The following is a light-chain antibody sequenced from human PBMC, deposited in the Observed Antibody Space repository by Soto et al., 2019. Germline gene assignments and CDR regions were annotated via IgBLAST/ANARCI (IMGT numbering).Light chain of an antibody. V-gene: IGLV4-69*01. CDR3: QTWSSGIVV. CDR2: LNSDGSH. CDR1: SGHSNYA. Sequence: QSVLTQSPSASASLGASVKLTCTLSSGHSNYAIAWHQQQSEKGPRYLMKLNSDGSHSKGDGIPDRFSGSSSGAERYLTISSPQSEDEAEYYCQTWSSGIVVFGGGTKL. J-gene: IGLJ2*01.